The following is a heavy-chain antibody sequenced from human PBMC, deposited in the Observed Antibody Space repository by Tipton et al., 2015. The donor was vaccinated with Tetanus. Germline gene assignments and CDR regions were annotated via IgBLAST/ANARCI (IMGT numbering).Heavy chain of an antibody. V-gene: IGHV3-9*01. Sequence: RSLRLSCAASGFTFDDYAMHWVRQAPGKGLEWVSGISWNSGSIGYADSVKGRFSISRDNAKNSLYLQMNSLRAEDTALYYCAKDRLRWELRRGMDVWGQGTTVTVSS. J-gene: IGHJ6*02. D-gene: IGHD1-26*01. CDR3: AKDRLRWELRRGMDV. CDR1: GFTFDDYA. CDR2: ISWNSGSI.